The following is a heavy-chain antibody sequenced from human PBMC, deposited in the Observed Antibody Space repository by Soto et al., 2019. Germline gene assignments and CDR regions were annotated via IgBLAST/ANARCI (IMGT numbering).Heavy chain of an antibody. Sequence: GGSLRLSCAASGFSVSQYYISWVRQAPRKGLXWVXVMXXGXTXXXAXXVRGRFTISRDNSKNTLYLQMNSLRAEETAVYYCAREGRGSSDAFDIWGQGTMVTVSS. CDR3: AREGRGSSDAFDI. V-gene: IGHV3-53*01. CDR1: GFSVSQYY. CDR2: MXXGXTX. J-gene: IGHJ3*02.